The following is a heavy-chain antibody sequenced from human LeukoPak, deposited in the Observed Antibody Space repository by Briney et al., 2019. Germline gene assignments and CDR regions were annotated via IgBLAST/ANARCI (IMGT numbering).Heavy chain of an antibody. CDR1: GFAFNTYT. CDR2: ISDDGNNI. CDR3: ARGGDCSSITCPFGY. V-gene: IGHV3-30-3*01. D-gene: IGHD2-2*01. J-gene: IGHJ4*02. Sequence: PGGSLRLSCAASGFAFNTYTMHWVRQAPGKGLEWVAVISDDGNNIHYADSVKGRFTISRDNPKNTLYMQMNSLRVEDTAVYYCARGGDCSSITCPFGYWGQGTLVAVSS.